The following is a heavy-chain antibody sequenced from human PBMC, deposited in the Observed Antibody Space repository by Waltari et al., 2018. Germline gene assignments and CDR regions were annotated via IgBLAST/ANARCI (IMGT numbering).Heavy chain of an antibody. Sequence: EVQLVESGGGLVQPGRSLRLSCTASGFTFGDYAMSWVSQAPGKGLEWVGFIRSKAYGGTTEYAASVKGRFTISRDDSKSIAYLQMNSLKTDDTAVYYCTRDYGDYGNYYYGMDVWGQGTTVTVSS. V-gene: IGHV3-49*04. CDR2: IRSKAYGGTT. D-gene: IGHD4-17*01. CDR1: GFTFGDYA. J-gene: IGHJ6*02. CDR3: TRDYGDYGNYYYGMDV.